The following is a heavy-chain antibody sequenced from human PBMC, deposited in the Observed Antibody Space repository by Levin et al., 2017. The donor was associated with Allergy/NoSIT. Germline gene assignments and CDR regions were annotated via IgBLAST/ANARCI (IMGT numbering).Heavy chain of an antibody. CDR3: ARRVSSWPETDYFDY. CDR2: IYYSGST. D-gene: IGHD6-13*01. CDR1: GGSIRSSSYY. Sequence: SQTLSLPCPVSGGSIRSSSYYWGWIRPPPGQGLEWIGSIYYSGSTYYNPSLKSRVTISVDTSKNQFSLKLSSVTAADTAVYYCARRVSSWPETDYFDYWGQGTLVTVSS. V-gene: IGHV4-39*01. J-gene: IGHJ4*02.